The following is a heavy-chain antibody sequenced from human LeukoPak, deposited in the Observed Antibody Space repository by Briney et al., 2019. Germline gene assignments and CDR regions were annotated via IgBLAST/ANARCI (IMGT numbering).Heavy chain of an antibody. D-gene: IGHD5-18*01. Sequence: GGSLRLSCAASGFTVSSNYMSWVRQAPGKGLEWVSVIYSGGSTYYADSVKGRFTISRDNSKNTLYLQMNSLGAEDTAVYYCARERGYSYGGFDYWARGPLVTVS. V-gene: IGHV3-53*01. CDR3: ARERGYSYGGFDY. CDR1: GFTVSSNY. CDR2: IYSGGST. J-gene: IGHJ4*02.